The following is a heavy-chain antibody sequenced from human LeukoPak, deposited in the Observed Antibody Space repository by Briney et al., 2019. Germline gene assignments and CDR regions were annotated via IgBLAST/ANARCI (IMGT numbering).Heavy chain of an antibody. CDR3: ARAPADDYVWGSYRSCFDY. CDR2: INHSGST. CDR1: GGSFSGYY. Sequence: SETLPLTCAVYGGSFSGYYWSWIRQPPGKGLEWIGEINHSGSTNYNPSLKSRVTISVDTSKNQFSLKLNSVTAADTAVYYCARAPADDYVWGSYRSCFDYWGQGTLVTVSS. D-gene: IGHD3-16*02. V-gene: IGHV4-34*01. J-gene: IGHJ4*02.